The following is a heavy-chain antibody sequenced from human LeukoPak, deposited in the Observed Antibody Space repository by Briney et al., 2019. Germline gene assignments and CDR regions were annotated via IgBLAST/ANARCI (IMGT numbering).Heavy chain of an antibody. CDR1: GFTFSSYA. Sequence: GGSLRLSCAASGFTFSSYAMNWVRQAPGKGLEWVSAISGSGGSTYYADSVKGRFTISRDNSKNTLYLQMSSLRAEDTAVYYWAEGGGGGDYGYYFDYWGQGALVTVSS. V-gene: IGHV3-23*01. J-gene: IGHJ4*02. D-gene: IGHD4-17*01. CDR3: AEGGGGGDYGYYFDY. CDR2: ISGSGGST.